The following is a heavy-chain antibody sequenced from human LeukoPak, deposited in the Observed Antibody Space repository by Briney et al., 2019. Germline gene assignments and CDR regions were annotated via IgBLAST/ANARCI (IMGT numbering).Heavy chain of an antibody. CDR1: GFTFSSYA. CDR2: ISYDGSNK. J-gene: IGHJ4*02. V-gene: IGHV3-30-3*01. CDR3: ARGAGIAARRIRQFDY. Sequence: GGSLRLSCAASGFTFSSYAMHWVRQAPGKGLEWVAVISYDGSNKYYADSVKGRFTISRDNSKNTLYLQMNSLRAEDTAVYYCARGAGIAARRIRQFDYWGREPWSPSPQ. D-gene: IGHD6-6*01.